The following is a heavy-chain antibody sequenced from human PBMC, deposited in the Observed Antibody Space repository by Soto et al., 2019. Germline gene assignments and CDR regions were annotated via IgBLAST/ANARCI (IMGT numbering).Heavy chain of an antibody. V-gene: IGHV4-59*01. CDR2: ISDSGGT. Sequence: QVQLQESGPGLVKPSETLSLTCTVAGVSISSYYWTWIRQPPGQRLEYVGHISDSGGTTYNPSLKSRVTISVDTSKNQFSLKLTSVTAADTAVYYCARLGCNLISSFDFWGQGTLVTVSS. J-gene: IGHJ4*02. CDR1: GVSISSYY. D-gene: IGHD2-15*01. CDR3: ARLGCNLISSFDF.